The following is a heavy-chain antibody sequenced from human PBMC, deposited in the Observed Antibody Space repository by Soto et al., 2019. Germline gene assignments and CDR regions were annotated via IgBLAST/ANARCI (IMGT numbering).Heavy chain of an antibody. CDR1: GYTFTSYD. J-gene: IGHJ6*02. CDR2: RNPNRGNT. CDR3: AREGVRGIDV. D-gene: IGHD3-16*01. V-gene: IGHV1-8*01. Sequence: ASVKVSCKASGYTFTSYDINWVRQATGQGLEWMGWRNPNRGNTGYAQKCQGRVTMTRNTSISTAYMELSSLRSEDTAVYYCAREGVRGIDVWGQGTTVTVFS.